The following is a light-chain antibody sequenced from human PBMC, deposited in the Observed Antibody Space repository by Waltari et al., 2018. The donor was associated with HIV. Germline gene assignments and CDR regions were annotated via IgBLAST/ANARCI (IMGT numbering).Light chain of an antibody. CDR2: DVT. CDR3: SAYSSGDTLDYV. J-gene: IGLJ1*01. CDR1: TSYLGGYKY. Sequence: QSALPQPASVSGSPGPSTPIPCTENTSYLGGYKYVSWFQQRPREPPKLIIYDVTDRSSGKNRPSGVSNRVSGSKSGNTASLTISGVRAEDEADYYCSAYSSGDTLDYVFGTGTRVTVL. V-gene: IGLV2-14*01.